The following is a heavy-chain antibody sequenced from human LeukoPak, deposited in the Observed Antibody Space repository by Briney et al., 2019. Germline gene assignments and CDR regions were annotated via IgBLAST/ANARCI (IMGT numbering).Heavy chain of an antibody. CDR1: GFTFSSYW. Sequence: PGGSLRLSCAASGFTFSSYWMSWVRQAPGKGLEWVANIKQDGSEKYYVDSVKGRFTISRDNAKNTLYLQMNSLRAEDTAVYYCARDTTIVVVPAAIGDFDYWGQGTLVTVSS. V-gene: IGHV3-7*01. CDR2: IKQDGSEK. J-gene: IGHJ4*02. CDR3: ARDTTIVVVPAAIGDFDY. D-gene: IGHD2-2*02.